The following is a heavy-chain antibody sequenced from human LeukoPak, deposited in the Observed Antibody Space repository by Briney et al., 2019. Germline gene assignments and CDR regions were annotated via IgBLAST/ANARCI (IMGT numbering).Heavy chain of an antibody. CDR2: INHNGNVN. V-gene: IGHV3-7*03. CDR1: GFTFSSYW. D-gene: IGHD3-16*01. CDR3: ERGGGLDV. Sequence: GSLRLTCAASGFTFSSYWMNWARQAPGKGLEWVASINHNGNVNYYVDSVKGRFTISRDNAKNSLYLQMSNLRAEGMAVYFCERGGGLDVWGQGATVTVSS. J-gene: IGHJ6*02.